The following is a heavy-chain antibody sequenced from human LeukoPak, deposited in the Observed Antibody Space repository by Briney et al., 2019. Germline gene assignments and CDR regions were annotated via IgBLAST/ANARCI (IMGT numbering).Heavy chain of an antibody. CDR1: GFTFSGSA. V-gene: IGHV3-73*01. CDR2: IRSKANSYAT. CDR3: TRLPIAAAGTRDY. Sequence: PGGSLRLSCAASGFTFSGSAMHWVRQASGKGLEWVGRIRSKANSYATAYAASVKGRFTISRDDSKNTVYLQMNSLKTEDTAVYYCTRLPIAAAGTRDYWGQGTLVTVSS. J-gene: IGHJ4*02. D-gene: IGHD6-13*01.